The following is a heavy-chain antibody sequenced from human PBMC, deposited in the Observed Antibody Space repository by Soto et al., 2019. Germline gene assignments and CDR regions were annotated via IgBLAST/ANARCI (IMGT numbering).Heavy chain of an antibody. CDR1: GFTFSGYG. V-gene: IGHV3-30*18. Sequence: GGSLRLSCPASGFTFSGYGMHWVRQAPGKGLEWVAVISYDGSNKYYADSVKGRFTISRDNSKNTLYLQMNSLRAEDTAVYYCAKDPDIVVLPVALCGMDVWGQLTTVTV. CDR2: ISYDGSNK. D-gene: IGHD2-2*01. CDR3: AKDPDIVVLPVALCGMDV. J-gene: IGHJ6*02.